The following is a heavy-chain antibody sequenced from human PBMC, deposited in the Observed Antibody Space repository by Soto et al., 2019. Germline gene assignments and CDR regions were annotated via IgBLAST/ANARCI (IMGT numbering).Heavy chain of an antibody. J-gene: IGHJ4*01. V-gene: IGHV3-30*03. CDR2: ISYDGSNK. CDR1: GFTFSSYG. CDR3: ARSYKPLDYYDSSGYEPLDY. D-gene: IGHD3-22*01. Sequence: GGSLRLSCAASGFTFSSYGMHWVRQAPGKGLEWVAVISYDGSNKYYADSVKGRFTISRDNSKNTLYLQMNSLRAEDTAVYYCARSYKPLDYYDSSGYEPLDYWGHGTLVTVSS.